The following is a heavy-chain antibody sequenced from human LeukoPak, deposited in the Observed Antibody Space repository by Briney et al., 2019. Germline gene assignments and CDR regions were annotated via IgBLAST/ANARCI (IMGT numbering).Heavy chain of an antibody. V-gene: IGHV1-8*01. Sequence: ASVKVSCKASGYTFTSYDINWVRQATGQGLEWMGWMNPNSGNTGYAQKFQGRVTMTRNTSISTAYMELSSLRSEDTAVYYCARAASARGYYYYMDVWGKGTTVTVSS. CDR3: ARAASARGYYYYMDV. CDR1: GYTFTSYD. D-gene: IGHD6-19*01. CDR2: MNPNSGNT. J-gene: IGHJ6*03.